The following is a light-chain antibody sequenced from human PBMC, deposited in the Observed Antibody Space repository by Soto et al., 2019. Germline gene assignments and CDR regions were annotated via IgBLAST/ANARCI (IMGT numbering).Light chain of an antibody. CDR3: QQSFTSPA. CDR1: QSIGRY. V-gene: IGKV1-39*01. CDR2: AAS. Sequence: DIQMTQSPSSLSASVGDRVTITCRASQSIGRYLNWYQQRPGRAPKLLIYAASSLQGGVPTRFSGSGSGTDFTLTISSLQPEDFATYYCQQSFTSPAFGQGTKVQIK. J-gene: IGKJ1*01.